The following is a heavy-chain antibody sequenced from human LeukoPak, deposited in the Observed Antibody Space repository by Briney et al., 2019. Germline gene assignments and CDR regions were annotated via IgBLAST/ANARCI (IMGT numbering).Heavy chain of an antibody. CDR1: GYTFTGYY. CDR2: INPNSGGT. CDR3: VEAVRGAGSYYFDY. D-gene: IGHD3-10*01. V-gene: IGHV1-2*02. J-gene: IGHJ4*02. Sequence: ASVKASCKASGYTFTGYYMHWVRQAPGQGLEWMGWINPNSGGTNYAQKFQGRDTMTRDTSISTAYMELSRLRSDDTAVYYCVEAVRGAGSYYFDYWGQGTLVTVSS.